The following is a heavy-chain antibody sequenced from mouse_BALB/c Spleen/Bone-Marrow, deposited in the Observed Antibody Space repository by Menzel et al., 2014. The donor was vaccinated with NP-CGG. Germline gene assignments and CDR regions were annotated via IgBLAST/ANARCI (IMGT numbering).Heavy chain of an antibody. CDR3: ARHDGCDAWFAY. V-gene: IGHV5-12*02. CDR2: ISNGADGT. J-gene: IGHJ3*01. D-gene: IGHD2-2*01. CDR1: GFTFXYYY. Sequence: EVQGVESGGGLVQPGGSLKLSCATSGFTFXYYYMYWVRQTPEKRLEWVAYISNGADGTYSPDTVKGRFTISRDNANNTLFLQMIRLKSEDTAMYYCARHDGCDAWFAYWGQGTLVTVSA.